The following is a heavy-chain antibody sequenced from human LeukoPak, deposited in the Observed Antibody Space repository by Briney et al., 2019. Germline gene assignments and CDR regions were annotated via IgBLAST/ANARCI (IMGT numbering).Heavy chain of an antibody. Sequence: ASVKVSCKASGGTFSSYAISWVRQAPGQGLEWMGGIIPIFGTANYAQKFQGRVTITADESTSTAYMELSSLRSEDTAVYYCARDSADIVAADYWGQGTLVTVSS. CDR1: GGTFSSYA. J-gene: IGHJ4*02. CDR3: ARDSADIVAADY. D-gene: IGHD5-12*01. V-gene: IGHV1-69*13. CDR2: IIPIFGTA.